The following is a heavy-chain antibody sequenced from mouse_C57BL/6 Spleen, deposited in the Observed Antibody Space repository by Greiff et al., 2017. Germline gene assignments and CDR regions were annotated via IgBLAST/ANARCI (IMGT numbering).Heavy chain of an antibody. V-gene: IGHV1-26*01. CDR2: INPNNGGT. J-gene: IGHJ1*03. Sequence: VQLQQSGPELVKPGASVKISCKASGYTFTDYYMNWVKQSHGKSLEWIGDINPNNGGTSYNQKFKGKATLTVDKSSSTAYMELRSLTSEDSAVYYWASPGFITTVVGYFDVWGTGTTVTVSS. CDR3: ASPGFITTVVGYFDV. D-gene: IGHD1-1*01. CDR1: GYTFTDYY.